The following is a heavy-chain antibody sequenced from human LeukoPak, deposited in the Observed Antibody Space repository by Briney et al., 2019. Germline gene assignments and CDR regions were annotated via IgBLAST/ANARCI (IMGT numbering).Heavy chain of an antibody. D-gene: IGHD3-22*01. CDR1: GFTFSSYA. J-gene: IGHJ4*02. CDR2: ISYDGSNK. Sequence: GGSLRLSCAASGFTFSSYAMHWVRQAPGKGLEWVAVISYDGSNKYYADSVKGRFTISRDNSKNTLYLQMNSLRAEDTAVYYCARDGSSGQVYFDYWGQGTLVTVSS. CDR3: ARDGSSGQVYFDY. V-gene: IGHV3-30-3*01.